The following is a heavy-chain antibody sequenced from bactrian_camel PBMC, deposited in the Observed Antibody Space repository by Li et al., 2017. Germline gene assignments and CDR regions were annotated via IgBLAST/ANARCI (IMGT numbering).Heavy chain of an antibody. CDR1: GYTLPMY. Sequence: HGQLVESGGGSVQAGGSRRLSCVASGYTLPMYMAWFRRLPGQEREGVAAIGGDGRTNYADSVNGRFIISRDDSKSTVFLQLNSLKTEDTAMYYCAKGAYSDYETRGQGTQVTVS. V-gene: IGHV3S55*01. J-gene: IGHJ4*01. CDR2: IGGDGRT. D-gene: IGHD4*01.